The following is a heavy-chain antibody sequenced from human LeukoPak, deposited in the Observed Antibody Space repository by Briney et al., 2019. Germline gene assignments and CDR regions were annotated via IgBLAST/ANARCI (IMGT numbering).Heavy chain of an antibody. CDR3: ARHPVPAAMLNWFDP. Sequence: SETLSLTCTVSGGSISNYYWSWIRQPPGKGLEWIGYIYYSGSTNYNPYLKSRVTISVDTSKNQFSLKLRSVTAADTAVYYCARHPVPAAMLNWFDPWGQGTLVTVSS. J-gene: IGHJ5*02. CDR1: GGSISNYY. D-gene: IGHD2-2*01. V-gene: IGHV4-59*08. CDR2: IYYSGST.